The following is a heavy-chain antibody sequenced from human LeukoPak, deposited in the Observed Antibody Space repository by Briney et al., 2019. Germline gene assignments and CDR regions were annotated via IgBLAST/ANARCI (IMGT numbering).Heavy chain of an antibody. Sequence: KPGGSLRLSCAASGFTFSDYYMSWLRQAPGKGLEWVSYISSSGSTIYYADSVKGRFTISRDNAKNSLYLQMNSLRAEDTAVYYCARDQNYDSPYAFDIWGQGTMVTVSS. CDR1: GFTFSDYY. V-gene: IGHV3-11*04. J-gene: IGHJ3*02. D-gene: IGHD3-22*01. CDR2: ISSSGSTI. CDR3: ARDQNYDSPYAFDI.